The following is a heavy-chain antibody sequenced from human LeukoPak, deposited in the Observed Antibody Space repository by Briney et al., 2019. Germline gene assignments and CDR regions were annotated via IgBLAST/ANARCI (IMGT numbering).Heavy chain of an antibody. CDR2: IRYDGSNK. Sequence: GGSLRLSCAASGFTFSSYGMHWVRQAPGKGLEWVAFIRYDGSNKYYADSVKGRFTISRDNSKNTLYLQMNSLRAEDTAVYYCAKAYSSGWFYFDYWGQGTLVTVSS. D-gene: IGHD6-19*01. V-gene: IGHV3-30*02. CDR3: AKAYSSGWFYFDY. J-gene: IGHJ4*02. CDR1: GFTFSSYG.